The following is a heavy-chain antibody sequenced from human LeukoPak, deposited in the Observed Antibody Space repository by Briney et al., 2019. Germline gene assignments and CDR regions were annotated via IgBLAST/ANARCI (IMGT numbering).Heavy chain of an antibody. D-gene: IGHD6-13*01. V-gene: IGHV3-30-3*01. CDR2: ISYDGSNK. Sequence: PGRTLTLSCAASGFTFSSYAMHWVRQAPGKGLEWVAVISYDGSNKYYADSVKGRFTISRDNSKNTLYLQMNSLRAEDTAVYYCARDGTAAAGNYYYYGMDVWGQGTTVTVSS. CDR3: ARDGTAAAGNYYYYGMDV. CDR1: GFTFSSYA. J-gene: IGHJ6*02.